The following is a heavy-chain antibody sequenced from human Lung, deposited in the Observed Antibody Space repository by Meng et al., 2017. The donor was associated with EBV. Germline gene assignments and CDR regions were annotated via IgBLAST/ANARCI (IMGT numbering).Heavy chain of an antibody. CDR1: GFTFSSYA. CDR3: AREGTLWFGELLSPLDY. V-gene: IGHV3-30-3*01. Sequence: QVQLVESGGGVVQPGRPLRLSSAASGFTFSSYAMHWVRQAPGKGVEWVAVISYDGSNKYYADSVKGRFTISRDNSKNTLYLQMNSLRAEDTAVYYCAREGTLWFGELLSPLDYWGQGTLVTVSS. J-gene: IGHJ4*02. CDR2: ISYDGSNK. D-gene: IGHD3-10*01.